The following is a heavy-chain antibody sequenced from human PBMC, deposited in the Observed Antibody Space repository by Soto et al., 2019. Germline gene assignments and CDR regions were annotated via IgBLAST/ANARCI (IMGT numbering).Heavy chain of an antibody. V-gene: IGHV4-59*13. CDR1: GVSISSYY. Sequence: QVQLQESDPGLVKPSETLSLTCTVSGVSISSYYWSWIRQPPGKGLEWIGYIHNSGSTSYNPSLQSLVTVSADTSKNQFSLALRSVTAADTAVYYCARRWSGTDYWGRGTLVTVSS. J-gene: IGHJ4*02. D-gene: IGHD3-10*01. CDR2: IHNSGST. CDR3: ARRWSGTDY.